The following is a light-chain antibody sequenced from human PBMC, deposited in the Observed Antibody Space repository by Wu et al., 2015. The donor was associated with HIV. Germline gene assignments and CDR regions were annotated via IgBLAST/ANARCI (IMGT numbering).Light chain of an antibody. V-gene: IGKV1-8*01. Sequence: AIRMTQSPSSLSASTGDRVTITCRASQHIMNYLAWYQQKPGRAPKLLIYNASTLQSEVPSRFGGSGSGTDFSLTISCLQSEDFATYYCQQFYSYPPTFGQGTKVEIK. CDR2: NAS. CDR3: QQFYSYPPT. CDR1: QHIMNY. J-gene: IGKJ1*01.